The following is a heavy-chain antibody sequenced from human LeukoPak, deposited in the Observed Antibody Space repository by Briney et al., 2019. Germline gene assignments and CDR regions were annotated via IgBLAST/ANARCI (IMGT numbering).Heavy chain of an antibody. J-gene: IGHJ3*02. CDR2: ISYDGSNK. V-gene: IGHV3-30-3*01. CDR1: GFTFSSYA. Sequence: GGSLRLSCAASGFTFSSYAMHWVRQAPGKGLEWVAVISYDGSNKYYADSVKGRFTISRDNSKNTLYLQMNSLRAEDTAVYYRAREEGTVTDHDAFDIWGQGTMVTVSS. CDR3: AREEGTVTDHDAFDI. D-gene: IGHD4-17*01.